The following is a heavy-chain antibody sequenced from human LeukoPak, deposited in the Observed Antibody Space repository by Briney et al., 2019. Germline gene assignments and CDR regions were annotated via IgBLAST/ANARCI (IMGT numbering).Heavy chain of an antibody. Sequence: GGSLRLSCAASGFTFSTYTMNWVRQAPGKGLEWVSYISSSSTTIFYADSVKGRFTISRDNAKNSLFLQMNGLRDEDTALYYCARERVIAAAGDGFDSWGQGTLVTVSS. CDR3: ARERVIAAAGDGFDS. V-gene: IGHV3-48*02. CDR1: GFTFSTYT. CDR2: ISSSSTTI. J-gene: IGHJ4*02. D-gene: IGHD2-21*01.